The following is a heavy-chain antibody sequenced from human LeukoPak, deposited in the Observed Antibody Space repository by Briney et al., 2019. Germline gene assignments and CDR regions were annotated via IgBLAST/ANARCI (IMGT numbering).Heavy chain of an antibody. V-gene: IGHV4-39*01. CDR3: ARPTKGTAAQGYDY. CDR1: GDSISSGTYY. CDR2: IYYSGNT. D-gene: IGHD6-6*01. Sequence: SETLSLTCTVSGDSISSGTYYWAWIRQPPGKGLEWIGTIYYSGNTFYSPSLKSRVTISVDTSKNQFSLKVISVTAADTAVYYCARPTKGTAAQGYDYWGQGILVTVAS. J-gene: IGHJ4*02.